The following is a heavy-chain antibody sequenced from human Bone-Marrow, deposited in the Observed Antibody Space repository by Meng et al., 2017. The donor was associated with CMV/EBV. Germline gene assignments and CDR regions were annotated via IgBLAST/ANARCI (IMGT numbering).Heavy chain of an antibody. Sequence: GESLKISCKASGYTFTGYYMHWVRQAPGQGLEWMGWINPNSGGTNYAQKFQGRVTMTRDTSISTAYMELSRLRSDDTAVYYCARAEWEHRGRAFDIWGQGTMVTVSS. V-gene: IGHV1-2*02. CDR1: GYTFTGYY. CDR2: INPNSGGT. CDR3: ARAEWEHRGRAFDI. D-gene: IGHD1-26*01. J-gene: IGHJ3*02.